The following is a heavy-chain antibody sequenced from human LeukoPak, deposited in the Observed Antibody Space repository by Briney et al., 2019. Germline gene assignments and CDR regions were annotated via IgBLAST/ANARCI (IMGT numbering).Heavy chain of an antibody. D-gene: IGHD1-26*01. V-gene: IGHV1-69*05. CDR3: ARDLFVGATPYYSDY. Sequence: SVKVSCKASGGTFSSYAISWVRQAPGQGLEWMGGVIPIFGTANYAQKFQGRVTITTDESTSTAYMELSSLRSEDTAVYYCARDLFVGATPYYSDYWGQGTLVTVSS. CDR2: VIPIFGTA. J-gene: IGHJ4*02. CDR1: GGTFSSYA.